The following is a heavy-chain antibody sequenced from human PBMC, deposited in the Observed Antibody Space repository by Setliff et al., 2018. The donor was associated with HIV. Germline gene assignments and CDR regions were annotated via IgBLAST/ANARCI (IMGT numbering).Heavy chain of an antibody. D-gene: IGHD2-15*01. CDR2: IRYDGSQK. J-gene: IGHJ6*02. CDR1: GYIFKDYG. CDR3: AKTLPTLYPPHDYYFAMDV. V-gene: IGHV3-30*02. Sequence: GGSLRLSCEMSGYIFKDYGMNWVRQAPGKGLEWVAFIRYDGSQKYYVDSVKGRFTISRDNSKNTLYLQMNSLRAEDTAVYYCAKTLPTLYPPHDYYFAMDVWGQGTTVTVSS.